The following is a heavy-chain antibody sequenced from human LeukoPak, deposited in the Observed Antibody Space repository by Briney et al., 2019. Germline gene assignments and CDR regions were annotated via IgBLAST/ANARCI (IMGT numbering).Heavy chain of an antibody. CDR3: TSAYSGYDYDAFDI. Sequence: GGSLRLSCAASGFTFSGSAMHWVRQASGKGLEWVGRIRSKANSYATAYAASVKGRFTISSDDSKNTAYLQMNSLKTEDTAVYYCTSAYSGYDYDAFDIWGQGTMVTVSS. CDR1: GFTFSGSA. V-gene: IGHV3-73*01. J-gene: IGHJ3*02. D-gene: IGHD5-12*01. CDR2: IRSKANSYAT.